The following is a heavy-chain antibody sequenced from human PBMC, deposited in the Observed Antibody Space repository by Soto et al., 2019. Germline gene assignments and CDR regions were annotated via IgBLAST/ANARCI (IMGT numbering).Heavy chain of an antibody. Sequence: QITLKESGPTRVKPTQTLTQTCTLSGFSLSTGGVDVGWIRRPPGEALEWLALIYWGNDKRYSPSLKSRLTITKDASKNQVVLTMTNMDPVDTATYYCAHSRCGGDCLQSYSSHYYYGMDVWGQGTTVTVSS. V-gene: IGHV2-5*02. J-gene: IGHJ6*02. D-gene: IGHD2-21*02. CDR2: IYWGNDK. CDR3: AHSRCGGDCLQSYSSHYYYGMDV. CDR1: GFSLSTGGVD.